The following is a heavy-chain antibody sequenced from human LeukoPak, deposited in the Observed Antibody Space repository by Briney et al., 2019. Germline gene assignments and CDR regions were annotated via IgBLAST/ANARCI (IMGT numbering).Heavy chain of an antibody. Sequence: GGSLRLSCAASGFTFSDYYMSWIRQAPGKGLEWVSYISSSGSTIYYADSVKGRFTISRDNAKNSLYLQMNSLRAEDTAVYYCARLLLWFGDGPMSPYYYYGMDVWGQGTTVTVSS. CDR1: GFTFSDYY. CDR2: ISSSGSTI. D-gene: IGHD3-10*01. V-gene: IGHV3-11*01. CDR3: ARLLLWFGDGPMSPYYYYGMDV. J-gene: IGHJ6*02.